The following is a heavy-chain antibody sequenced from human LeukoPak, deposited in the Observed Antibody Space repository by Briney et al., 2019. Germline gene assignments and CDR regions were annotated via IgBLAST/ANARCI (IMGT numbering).Heavy chain of an antibody. CDR2: IRSKANSYAT. D-gene: IGHD3-10*01. Sequence: PGGSLRLSCAASGFTFSGSAMHWVRQASGKGLEWVGRIRSKANSYATAYAASVKGRFTISRDDSKNTAYLQMNSLKTEDTAVYYCTRMVRGVIITEYYFDYWGQGTLVTVSS. J-gene: IGHJ4*02. CDR3: TRMVRGVIITEYYFDY. CDR1: GFTFSGSA. V-gene: IGHV3-73*01.